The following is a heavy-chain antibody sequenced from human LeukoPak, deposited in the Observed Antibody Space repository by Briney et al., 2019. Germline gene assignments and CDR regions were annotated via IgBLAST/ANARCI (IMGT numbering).Heavy chain of an antibody. CDR2: INPNSGGT. CDR3: TRAPSSGYYYNYFDY. D-gene: IGHD3-22*01. J-gene: IGHJ4*02. Sequence: GASVKVSCKASGYTFTGYYMHWVRQAPGQGLEWMGWINPNSGGTNYAQKFQGRVTMTRDTSISTAYMELSRLRSDDTPVYYCTRAPSSGYYYNYFDYWGQGTLVTVSS. V-gene: IGHV1-2*02. CDR1: GYTFTGYY.